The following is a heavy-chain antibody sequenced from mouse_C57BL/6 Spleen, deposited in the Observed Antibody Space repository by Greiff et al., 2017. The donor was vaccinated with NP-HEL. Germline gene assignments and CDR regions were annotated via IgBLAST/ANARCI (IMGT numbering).Heavy chain of an antibody. CDR3: ARDWDEGRRPFDY. CDR2: INPYNGGT. V-gene: IGHV1-19*01. D-gene: IGHD4-1*01. CDR1: GYTFTDYY. J-gene: IGHJ2*01. Sequence: EVQLQQSGPVLVKPGASVKMSCKASGYTFTDYYMNWVKQSHGKSLEWIGVINPYNGGTSYNQKFKGKATLTVDKSSSTAYMELNSLTSEDSAVYYCARDWDEGRRPFDYWGQGTTLTVSS.